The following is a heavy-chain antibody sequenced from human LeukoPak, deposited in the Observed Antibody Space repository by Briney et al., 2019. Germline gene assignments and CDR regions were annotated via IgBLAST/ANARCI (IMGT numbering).Heavy chain of an antibody. D-gene: IGHD3-3*01. CDR2: INHSGST. CDR1: GGSISGYY. Sequence: PSETLSVTCTVSGGSISGYYWSWIRQPPGKGLEWIGEINHSGSTNYNPSLKSRVTISVDTSKNQFSLKLSSVTAADTAVYYCARARSYGMDVWGQGTTVTVSS. J-gene: IGHJ6*02. CDR3: ARARSYGMDV. V-gene: IGHV4-34*01.